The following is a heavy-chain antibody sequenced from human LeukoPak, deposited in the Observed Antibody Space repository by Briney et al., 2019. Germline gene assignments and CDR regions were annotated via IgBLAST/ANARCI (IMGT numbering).Heavy chain of an antibody. Sequence: GGSLRLSCAASGFMFGNYGMHWVRQAPGKGLEWVAFIWSDGGNKYYADSVKGRFTISRDNSKNTLYLQINSLRAEDTAVYYCAKDGPYSGWYAPNYFDYCGQGTLVTVSS. CDR1: GFMFGNYG. CDR2: IWSDGGNK. D-gene: IGHD6-19*01. V-gene: IGHV3-30*02. CDR3: AKDGPYSGWYAPNYFDY. J-gene: IGHJ4*02.